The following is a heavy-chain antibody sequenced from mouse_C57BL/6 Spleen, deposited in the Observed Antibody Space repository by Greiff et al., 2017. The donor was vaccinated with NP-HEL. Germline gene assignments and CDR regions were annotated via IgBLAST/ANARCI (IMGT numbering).Heavy chain of an antibody. CDR1: GYTFTDYN. D-gene: IGHD2-1*01. J-gene: IGHJ3*01. Sequence: VQLKESGPELVKPGASVKMSCKASGYTFTDYNMHWVKQSHGKSLEWIGYINPNNGGTSYNQKFKGKATLTVNKSSSTAYMELRSLTSEDSAVYYCAGYYGNYVVFAYWGQGTLVTVSA. V-gene: IGHV1-22*01. CDR2: INPNNGGT. CDR3: AGYYGNYVVFAY.